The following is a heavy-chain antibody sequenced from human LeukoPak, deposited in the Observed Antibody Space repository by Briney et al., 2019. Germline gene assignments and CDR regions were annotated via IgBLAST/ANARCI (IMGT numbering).Heavy chain of an antibody. D-gene: IGHD6-6*01. V-gene: IGHV4-34*01. CDR3: ARVGRIAAHLDY. Sequence: SETLSLTCAVYGGSFSGYYWSWIRQPPGKGLEWLGEINHSGSTNYNPSLKSRVTISVDTSKNQFSLKLSSVTAADTAVYYCARVGRIAAHLDYWGQGTLVTVSS. CDR2: INHSGST. CDR1: GGSFSGYY. J-gene: IGHJ4*02.